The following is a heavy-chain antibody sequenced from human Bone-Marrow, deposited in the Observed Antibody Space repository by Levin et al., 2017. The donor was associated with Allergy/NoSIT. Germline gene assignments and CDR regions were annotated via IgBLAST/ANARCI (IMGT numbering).Heavy chain of an antibody. D-gene: IGHD2-2*01. J-gene: IGHJ5*02. V-gene: IGHV4-34*01. CDR1: GGSFSGYY. CDR3: ARGERERYCSSTSCAPRPMTKRYNWFDP. CDR2: INHSGST. Sequence: SETLSLTCAVYGGSFSGYYWSWIRQPPGKGLEWIGEINHSGSTNYNPSLKSRVTISVDTSKNQFSLKLSSVTAADTAVYYCARGERERYCSSTSCAPRPMTKRYNWFDPWGQGTLVTVSS.